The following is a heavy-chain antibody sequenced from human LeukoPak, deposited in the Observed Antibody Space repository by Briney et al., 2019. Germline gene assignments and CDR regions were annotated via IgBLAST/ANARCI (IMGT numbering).Heavy chain of an antibody. Sequence: GGSLRLSCAASGFTFSSYSMNWVRQAPGKGLEWVSYISSSSSTIYYADSVKGRFTISRDNAKNSLYLQMNSLRAEDTAFYYCARDRGGTYMHFRHWGQGTLVTVSS. V-gene: IGHV3-48*01. J-gene: IGHJ1*01. CDR3: ARDRGGTYMHFRH. CDR1: GFTFSSYS. CDR2: ISSSSSTI. D-gene: IGHD1-26*01.